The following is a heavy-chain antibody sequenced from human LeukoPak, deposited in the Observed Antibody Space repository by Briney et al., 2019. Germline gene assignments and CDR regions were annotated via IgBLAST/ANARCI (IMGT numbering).Heavy chain of an antibody. J-gene: IGHJ4*02. D-gene: IGHD3-3*02. CDR2: INSGGST. Sequence: GGSLRRSCAASGFTVSSDFMSWVRQAPGKGLEWVALINSGGSTYYADSVKGRFTISRDNSKNTLNFQMNNLRAEDTAVYYCAAFRGDYWGQGTLVSVSS. CDR3: AAFRGDY. V-gene: IGHV3-53*01. CDR1: GFTVSSDF.